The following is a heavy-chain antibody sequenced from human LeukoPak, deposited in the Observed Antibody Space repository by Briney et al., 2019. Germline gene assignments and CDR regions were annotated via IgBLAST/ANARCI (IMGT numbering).Heavy chain of an antibody. V-gene: IGHV1-69*13. J-gene: IGHJ5*02. CDR1: GGTFSSYA. Sequence: SVKVSCKASGGTFSSYAISWVRQAPGQGLEWMGGIIPIFGTANYAQKFQGRVTITADESTSTAYMELSSLRSEDTAVYYCARIGDYGGNSVFSLYLDPWGQGTLVTVSS. CDR3: ARIGDYGGNSVFSLYLDP. D-gene: IGHD4-23*01. CDR2: IIPIFGTA.